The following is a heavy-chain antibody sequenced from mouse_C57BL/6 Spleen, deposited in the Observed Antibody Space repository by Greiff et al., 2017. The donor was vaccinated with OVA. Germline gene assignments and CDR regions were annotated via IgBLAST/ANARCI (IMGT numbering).Heavy chain of an antibody. CDR3: ARGGPDFDY. CDR2: IHPNSGST. J-gene: IGHJ2*01. CDR1: GYTFTSYW. Sequence: QVHVKQPGAELVKPGASVKLSCKASGYTFTSYWMHWVKQRPGQGLEWIGMIHPNSGSTNYNEKFKSKATLTVDKSSSTAYMQLSSLTSEDSAVYYCARGGPDFDYWGQGTTLTVSS. V-gene: IGHV1-64*01.